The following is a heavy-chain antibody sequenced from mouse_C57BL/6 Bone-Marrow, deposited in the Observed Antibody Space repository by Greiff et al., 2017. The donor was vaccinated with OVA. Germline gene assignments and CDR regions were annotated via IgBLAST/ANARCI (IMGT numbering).Heavy chain of an antibody. Sequence: EVQLVESGGGLVKPGGSLKLSCAASGFTFSDYGMHWVRQAPEKGLEWVAYISSGSSTIYYADTVKGRFTISRDNAKNTLFLQMTSLRSEDTAMYYCARALLRSKSFYYYAMDYWGQGTSVTVSS. CDR3: ARALLRSKSFYYYAMDY. J-gene: IGHJ4*01. V-gene: IGHV5-17*01. D-gene: IGHD1-1*01. CDR2: ISSGSSTI. CDR1: GFTFSDYG.